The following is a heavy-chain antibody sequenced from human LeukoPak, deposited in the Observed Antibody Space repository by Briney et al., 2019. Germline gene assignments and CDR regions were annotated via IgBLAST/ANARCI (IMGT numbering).Heavy chain of an antibody. V-gene: IGHV1-18*01. J-gene: IGHJ5*02. CDR3: ARDGPSYDFWSGYYPDWFDP. Sequence: ASVKVSCKASGYTFTSYGISWVRQAPGQGLEWMGWISSYNGNTNYARKLQGRVNMTTDTSTSTAYMELRSLRSDDTAVYYCARDGPSYDFWSGYYPDWFDPWGQGTLVTVSS. CDR1: GYTFTSYG. CDR2: ISSYNGNT. D-gene: IGHD3-3*01.